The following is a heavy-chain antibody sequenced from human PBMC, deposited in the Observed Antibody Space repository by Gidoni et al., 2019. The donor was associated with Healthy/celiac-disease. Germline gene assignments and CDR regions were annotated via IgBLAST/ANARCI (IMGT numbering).Heavy chain of an antibody. D-gene: IGHD6-19*01. CDR3: ARLGRGWHFDY. CDR1: GGSISSSSYY. V-gene: IGHV4-39*01. J-gene: IGHJ4*02. CDR2: IYYSGST. Sequence: QLQLQESGPGLVKPSETLSLTCTVSGGSISSSSYYWGWIRQPPGKGLEWIGSIYYSGSTYYNPSLKSRVTISVDTSKNQFSLKLSSVTAADTAVYYCARLGRGWHFDYWGQGTLVTVSS.